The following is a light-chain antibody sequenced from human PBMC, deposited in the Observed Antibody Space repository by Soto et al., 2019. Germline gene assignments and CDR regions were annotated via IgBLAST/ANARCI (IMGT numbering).Light chain of an antibody. CDR1: SNDVGGYNY. CDR2: EVT. Sequence: QSVLTQPASVSGSPGQSITISCTGTSNDVGGYNYVSWYQHHPGKAPKLLIYEVTNRPSGVSNRFSGSKSANTASLTISGLQSEDEADFYCSSYTGSHTWVFGGGTKLTVL. V-gene: IGLV2-14*01. CDR3: SSYTGSHTWV. J-gene: IGLJ3*02.